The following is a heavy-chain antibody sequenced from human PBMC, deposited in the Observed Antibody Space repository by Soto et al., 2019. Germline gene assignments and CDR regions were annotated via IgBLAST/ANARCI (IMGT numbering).Heavy chain of an antibody. J-gene: IGHJ4*02. Sequence: QVQLVESGGGVVQPGRSLRLSCAASGFTFSSHAMHWVRQAPGKGLEWVAVISYDGSNKYYADSVKGRFTISRDNSKNTLYLQMNSLRAEDTAVYYCARDPYFDYWGQGTLVTVSS. CDR2: ISYDGSNK. V-gene: IGHV3-30-3*01. CDR3: ARDPYFDY. CDR1: GFTFSSHA.